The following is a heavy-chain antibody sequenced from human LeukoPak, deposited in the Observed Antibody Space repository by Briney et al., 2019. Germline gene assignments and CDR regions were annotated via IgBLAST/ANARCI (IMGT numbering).Heavy chain of an antibody. D-gene: IGHD3-9*01. CDR1: GYTFTSYG. Sequence: ASVKVSCKASGYTFTSYGISWVRQAPGQGLEWMGWISAYNGNTNYAQKFQGRVTMTRDTSISTAYMELSRLRSDDTAVYYCARVSFDILTGYSSFDYWGQGTLVTVSS. J-gene: IGHJ4*02. CDR3: ARVSFDILTGYSSFDY. CDR2: ISAYNGNT. V-gene: IGHV1-18*01.